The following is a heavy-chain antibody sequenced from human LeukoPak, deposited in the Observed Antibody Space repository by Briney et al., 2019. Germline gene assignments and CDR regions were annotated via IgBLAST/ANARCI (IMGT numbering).Heavy chain of an antibody. CDR2: IFPSGGEI. CDR3: ATYRQVLLPFES. Sequence: GESLRLSCAASGFSFTTYWMGWVRQAPGKGLEWVSSIFPSGGEIHYADSVRGRFTISRDNSKSTLSLQMNSLRAEDTAIYYCATYRQVLLPFESWGQGTLVTVSS. D-gene: IGHD2-8*02. CDR1: GFSFTTYW. J-gene: IGHJ4*02. V-gene: IGHV3-23*01.